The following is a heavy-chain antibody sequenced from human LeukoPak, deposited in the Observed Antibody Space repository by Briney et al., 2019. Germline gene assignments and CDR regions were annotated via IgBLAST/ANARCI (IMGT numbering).Heavy chain of an antibody. D-gene: IGHD4-17*01. J-gene: IGHJ4*02. Sequence: ASVKVSCKASGYTFTGYYMHWVRQAPGQGLDWMGWINLNSGGTDYAQKFQGRVTMTRDTSISTAYMEPSRLRSDDTAVYYCARASWETVQDYWGQGTLVTVSS. CDR1: GYTFTGYY. V-gene: IGHV1-2*02. CDR2: INLNSGGT. CDR3: ARASWETVQDY.